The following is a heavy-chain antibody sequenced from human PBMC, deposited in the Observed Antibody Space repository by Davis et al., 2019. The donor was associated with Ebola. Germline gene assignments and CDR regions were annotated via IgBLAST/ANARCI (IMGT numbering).Heavy chain of an antibody. Sequence: PGGSLRLSCEVSGFIVSDKYMSWVRQAPGKGLEWVSVIYRDERTYYADSVKGRFTVSRDNSENMLYLQMSTLRAEDTAVYYCARHVNGDFWYFDLWGRGTRVTVSS. D-gene: IGHD4-17*01. CDR3: ARHVNGDFWYFDL. CDR1: GFIVSDKY. V-gene: IGHV3-53*01. CDR2: IYRDERT. J-gene: IGHJ2*01.